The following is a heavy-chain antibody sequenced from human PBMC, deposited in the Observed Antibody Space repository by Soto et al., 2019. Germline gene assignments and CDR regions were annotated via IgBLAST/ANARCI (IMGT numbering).Heavy chain of an antibody. CDR2: IYSGGST. J-gene: IGHJ6*02. CDR3: ARHQLLVGDSYGAAHYYYYYGMDV. D-gene: IGHD5-18*01. CDR1: GFTVSSNY. V-gene: IGHV3-53*01. Sequence: GGSLRLSCAASGFTVSSNYMSWVRQAPGKGLEWVSVIYSGGSTYYADSVKGRFTISRDNSKNTLYLQMNSLRAEDTAVYYCARHQLLVGDSYGAAHYYYYYGMDVWGQGTTVTVSS.